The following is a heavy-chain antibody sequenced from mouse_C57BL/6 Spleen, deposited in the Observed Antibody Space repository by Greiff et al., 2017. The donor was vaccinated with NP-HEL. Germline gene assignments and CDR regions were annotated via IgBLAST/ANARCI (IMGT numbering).Heavy chain of an antibody. J-gene: IGHJ1*03. CDR1: GYTFTSYW. D-gene: IGHD1-1*01. V-gene: IGHV1-59*01. Sequence: QVHVKQPGAELVRPGTSVKLSCKASGYTFTSYWMHWVKQRPGQGLEWIGVIDPSDSDTNYNQKFTGKATLTVDTSSSTAYMQLSSLTSEDSAVDYCARGDYGSRDCDVWGTGTTVTVSS. CDR2: IDPSDSDT. CDR3: ARGDYGSRDCDV.